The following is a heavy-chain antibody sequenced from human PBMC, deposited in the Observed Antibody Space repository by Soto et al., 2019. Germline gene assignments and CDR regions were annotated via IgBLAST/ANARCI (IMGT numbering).Heavy chain of an antibody. D-gene: IGHD2-15*01. CDR1: GFTFSSYA. J-gene: IGHJ6*02. CDR3: AKDLSTLGAIGNYCYGMDV. CDR2: ISGSGGST. Sequence: EVQLLESGGGLVQPGGSLRLSCAASGFTFSSYAMSWVRQAPGKGLEWVSAISGSGGSTYYADSVKGRFTISRDNSKNTLYLQMNSLRAEDTAVYYCAKDLSTLGAIGNYCYGMDVWGQGTTVTVSS. V-gene: IGHV3-23*01.